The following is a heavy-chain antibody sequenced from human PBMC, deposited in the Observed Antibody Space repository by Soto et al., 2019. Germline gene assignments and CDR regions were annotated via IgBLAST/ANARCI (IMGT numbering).Heavy chain of an antibody. Sequence: TLSLTCTVSGVSISGTSYYWGWIRQTPAKGLEWIGTIYYSGETFYNPSLKSRVTISIDTSKNHFSLNLTSVTAADTAIYYCARHGSFWGQGALVTVSS. D-gene: IGHD3-16*02. V-gene: IGHV4-39*01. J-gene: IGHJ1*01. CDR1: GVSISGTSYY. CDR3: ARHGSF. CDR2: IYYSGET.